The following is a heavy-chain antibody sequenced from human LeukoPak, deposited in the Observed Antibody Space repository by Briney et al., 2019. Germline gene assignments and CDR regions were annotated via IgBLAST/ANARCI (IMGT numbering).Heavy chain of an antibody. D-gene: IGHD2-21*02. V-gene: IGHV3-48*04. J-gene: IGHJ6*02. Sequence: GGSLRLSCAASGFTFSSYSMNWVRQAPGKGLEWVSYISSSSSTIYYADSVKGRFTISRDNAKNSLYLQMNSLRAEDTAVYYCARTGGSVVVTAIPYYYGMDVWGQGTTVTVSS. CDR2: ISSSSSTI. CDR1: GFTFSSYS. CDR3: ARTGGSVVVTAIPYYYGMDV.